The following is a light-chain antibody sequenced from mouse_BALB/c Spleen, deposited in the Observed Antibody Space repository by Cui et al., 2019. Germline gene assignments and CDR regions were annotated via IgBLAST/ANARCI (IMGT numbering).Light chain of an antibody. Sequence: QIVLTQSPAIMSASPGEKVTITCSASSSVSYMHWFQQRPGTSPKLWIYSTSNLASGGPARFSGSGSGTSYSLTISRMEAEDAATYYCQQRSSYPYTFGGGTKLEIK. CDR1: SSVSY. J-gene: IGKJ2*01. V-gene: IGKV4-57*01. CDR2: STS. CDR3: QQRSSYPYT.